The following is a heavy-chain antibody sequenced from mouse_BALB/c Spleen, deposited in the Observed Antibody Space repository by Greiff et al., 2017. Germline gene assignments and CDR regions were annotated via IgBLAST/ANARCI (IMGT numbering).Heavy chain of an antibody. CDR3: ARSQLGAMDY. CDR2: IYPGDGDT. D-gene: IGHD3-1*01. J-gene: IGHJ4*01. CDR1: GYTFTSYW. V-gene: IGHV1-87*01. Sequence: VKLQESGAELARPGASVKLSCKASGYTFTSYWMQWVKQRPGQGLEWIGAIYPGDGDTRYTQKFKGKATLTADKSSSTAYMQLSSLASEDSAVYYCARSQLGAMDYWGQGTSVTVSS.